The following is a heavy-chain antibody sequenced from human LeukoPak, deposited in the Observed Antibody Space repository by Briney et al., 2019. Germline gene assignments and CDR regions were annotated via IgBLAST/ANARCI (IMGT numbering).Heavy chain of an antibody. CDR2: ISYDGSDK. CDR1: GFTFNNYA. Sequence: GGSLRLSCATSGFTFNNYAMYWVRQAPGKGLEWLALISYDGSDKYYADTVKGRFTISRDNSKNTLYLQMNSLRPEDTAVYYCARDGSYFGHFDYWGQGTLVTVSS. J-gene: IGHJ4*02. V-gene: IGHV3-30*04. CDR3: ARDGSYFGHFDY. D-gene: IGHD1-26*01.